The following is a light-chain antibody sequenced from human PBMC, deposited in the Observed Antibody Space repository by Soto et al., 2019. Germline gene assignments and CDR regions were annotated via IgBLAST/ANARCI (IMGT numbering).Light chain of an antibody. J-gene: IGLJ2*01. V-gene: IGLV1-44*01. CDR1: SSNIGSYT. CDR2: SHN. CDR3: ATWDDSLNSPL. Sequence: QSVVTQPPSASGTPGQTITISCSGSSSNIGSYTVHWYQLLPGTAPKLLIYSHNQRPSGVPDRFSGSKSGTSASLAISGLQSEDEADYYCATWDDSLNSPLFGGGTKVTVL.